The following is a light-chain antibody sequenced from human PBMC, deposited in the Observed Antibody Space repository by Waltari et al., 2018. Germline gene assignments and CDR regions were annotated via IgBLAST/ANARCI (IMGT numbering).Light chain of an antibody. CDR1: QSLLHSSGYNY. V-gene: IGKV2-28*01. CDR3: MQALETVT. Sequence: DIMMSQSPLSLSVTPGESASISCRSSQSLLHSSGYNYLDWYLQKPGQCPQLLIAKVSHRASWVPDRFSSSGSGTDFKLRISRVEAEDVGVYYCMQALETVTFGPGTKVKIK. CDR2: KVS. J-gene: IGKJ3*01.